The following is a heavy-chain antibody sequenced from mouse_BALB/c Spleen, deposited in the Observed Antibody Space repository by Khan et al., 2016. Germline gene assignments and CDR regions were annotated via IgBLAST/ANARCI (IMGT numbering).Heavy chain of an antibody. J-gene: IGHJ2*01. CDR1: GYTFTDYA. CDR3: ARGCNYFDY. Sequence: QVQLQQSGPEVVRPGVSVKISCKASGYTFTDYAMHWVKQSHAKSLEWIGVFSNYNGNANCNQKFKGKATMTVDKSSSTAYMELARLTSEDSSIYYCARGCNYFDYWGQGTTLPVSS. CDR2: FSNYNGNA. V-gene: IGHV1S137*01.